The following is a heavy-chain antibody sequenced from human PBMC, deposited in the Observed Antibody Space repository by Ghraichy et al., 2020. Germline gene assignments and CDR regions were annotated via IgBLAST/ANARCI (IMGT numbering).Heavy chain of an antibody. J-gene: IGHJ4*02. D-gene: IGHD2/OR15-2a*01. CDR3: AKLVEKNFPFDY. CDR2: ISYDGSYK. Sequence: GESLRLSCAASEFTFRNYGMHWVRQAPGKGLEWVAFISYDGSYKYYADSVKGRFTISRDDSKMTLYLQMNSLRAEDTAVYYCAKLVEKNFPFDYWGQGTLVTVSS. V-gene: IGHV3-30*18. CDR1: EFTFRNYG.